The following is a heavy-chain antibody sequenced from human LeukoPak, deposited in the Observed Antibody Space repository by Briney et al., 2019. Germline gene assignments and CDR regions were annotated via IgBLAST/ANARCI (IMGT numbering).Heavy chain of an antibody. V-gene: IGHV3-23*01. CDR3: AKKAQYDGHYPLDY. J-gene: IGHJ4*02. D-gene: IGHD4/OR15-4a*01. Sequence: GGSLRLSCAASGFSFNSDWMDWVRQAPGKGLEWVSGTSDRGDYTYYADSVKGRFTISRDTSKNTLYLQMNSLRAEDTALYFCAKKAQYDGHYPLDYWGQGTLVTVSA. CDR1: GFSFNSDW. CDR2: TSDRGDYT.